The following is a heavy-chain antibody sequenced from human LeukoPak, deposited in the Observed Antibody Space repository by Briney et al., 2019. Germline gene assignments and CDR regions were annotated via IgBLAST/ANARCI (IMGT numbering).Heavy chain of an antibody. D-gene: IGHD6-13*01. CDR2: INHSGST. CDR3: ASADRDSSSWYYFDY. Sequence: PSETLSLTCAVYGGSFSGYYWSWIRQPPGKGLEWIGEINHSGSTNYNPSLKSRVTISVDTSKNRFSLKLSSVTAADTAVYYCASADRDSSSWYYFDYWGQGTLVTVSS. CDR1: GGSFSGYY. J-gene: IGHJ4*02. V-gene: IGHV4-34*01.